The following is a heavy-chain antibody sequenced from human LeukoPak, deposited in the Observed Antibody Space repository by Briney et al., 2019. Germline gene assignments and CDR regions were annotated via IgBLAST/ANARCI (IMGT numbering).Heavy chain of an antibody. CDR2: INPNSGGT. CDR1: GYTFTGYY. V-gene: IGHV1-2*02. Sequence: ASVKVSCKASGYTFTGYYMHWVRQAPGQGLEWMGWINPNSGGTNYAQKFQGRVTMTRDTSISTAYMELSRLRSDDTAVYYCARFRTGTDGYYFGYWGQGTLVTVSS. D-gene: IGHD1-7*01. CDR3: ARFRTGTDGYYFGY. J-gene: IGHJ4*02.